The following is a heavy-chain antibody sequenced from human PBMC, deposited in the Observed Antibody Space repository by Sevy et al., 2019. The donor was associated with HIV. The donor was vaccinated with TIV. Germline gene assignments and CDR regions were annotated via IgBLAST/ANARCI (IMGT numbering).Heavy chain of an antibody. CDR1: GFTFSSYA. V-gene: IGHV3-23*01. D-gene: IGHD3-16*02. CDR3: AKFGDYIWGSYRQTDFDY. CDR2: ISGSGGST. J-gene: IGHJ4*02. Sequence: GGSLRLSCAASGFTFSSYAMSWVRQAPGKGLEWVSAISGSGGSTYYADSLKGRFTISRDNSKNTQYLKMNSPRAEDTAVYYCAKFGDYIWGSYRQTDFDYWGQGTMVTVSS.